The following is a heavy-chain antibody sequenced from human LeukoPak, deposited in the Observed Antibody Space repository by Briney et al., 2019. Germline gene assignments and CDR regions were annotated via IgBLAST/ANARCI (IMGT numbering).Heavy chain of an antibody. Sequence: ASVKVSCKASGYTFTDYYVHWVRQAPGQGLEWMGWINPNSGGTNYAQKFQGRVTMTRDTSISTAYMELSSLTSDDTAVYYCARVNSAPLNLLDYWGQGTLVTVSS. D-gene: IGHD1-26*01. V-gene: IGHV1-2*02. CDR3: ARVNSAPLNLLDY. CDR1: GYTFTDYY. CDR2: INPNSGGT. J-gene: IGHJ4*02.